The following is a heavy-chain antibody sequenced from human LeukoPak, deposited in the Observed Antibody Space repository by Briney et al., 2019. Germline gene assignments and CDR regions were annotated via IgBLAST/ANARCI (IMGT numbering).Heavy chain of an antibody. J-gene: IGHJ4*02. CDR3: ARANALHCSSTSCLFDY. D-gene: IGHD2-2*01. Sequence: ASVKVSGKASGYTFTDYYMHWVRQAPGQGLEWMGWTNPNSGGTYSAQKFQGWVTMTRDTSISTAYMELSRLTSDDTAVYYCARANALHCSSTSCLFDYWGQGTLVTVSS. CDR2: TNPNSGGT. V-gene: IGHV1-2*04. CDR1: GYTFTDYY.